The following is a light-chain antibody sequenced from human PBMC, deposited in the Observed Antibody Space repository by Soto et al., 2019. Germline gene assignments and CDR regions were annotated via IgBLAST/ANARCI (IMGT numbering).Light chain of an antibody. Sequence: EIVMTQSPATLSVSPGERATLSCRASQSVSSNLAWYQQKPGQAPRLLIYSASTRSTGIPARFSGSGSGTEFTLTISSLQSEDVAVYYCQQYNNWHMYAFGQGTKLEIK. V-gene: IGKV3-15*01. CDR2: SAS. J-gene: IGKJ2*01. CDR3: QQYNNWHMYA. CDR1: QSVSSN.